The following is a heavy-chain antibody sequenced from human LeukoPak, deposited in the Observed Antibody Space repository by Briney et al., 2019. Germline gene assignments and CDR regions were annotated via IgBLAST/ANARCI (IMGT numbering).Heavy chain of an antibody. CDR3: ARGGSRTVLPPLDY. CDR2: IIAYNGNT. CDR1: GGTFSSYA. Sequence: ASVKVSCKASGGTFSSYAISWVRQARGQGLEWMGGIIAYNGNTNYAQKFQGRVTMTTDTSTSTAYMELRSLRSDDTAVYYCARGGSRTVLPPLDYWGQGTLVTVSS. J-gene: IGHJ4*02. V-gene: IGHV1-18*01. D-gene: IGHD1-26*01.